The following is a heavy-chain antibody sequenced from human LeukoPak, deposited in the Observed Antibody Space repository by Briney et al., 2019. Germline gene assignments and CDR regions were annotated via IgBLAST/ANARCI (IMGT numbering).Heavy chain of an antibody. CDR3: ARDNWGPDY. CDR2: ISTDGDLT. V-gene: IGHV3-64*01. D-gene: IGHD7-27*01. CDR1: GFSFTTYA. J-gene: IGHJ4*02. Sequence: GGYLRLSCAASGFSFTTYAMHWVRQAPGKGLEYVSAISTDGDLTYYAQSVKGRFTISRDNSKNTLYLQKGSLRAEDMAVYYCARDNWGPDYWGRGTLVTVSS.